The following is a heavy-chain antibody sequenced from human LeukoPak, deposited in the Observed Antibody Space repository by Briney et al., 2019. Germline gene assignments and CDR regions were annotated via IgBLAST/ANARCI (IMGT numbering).Heavy chain of an antibody. Sequence: SEALSLTCAVYGGSSSGYYWSWIRQPPGKGLEWIGEINHSGSTNYNPSLKSRVTISVDTSKNQFSLKLSSVTAADTAVYYCARAWYFDLWGRGTLATVSS. CDR1: GGSSSGYY. CDR2: INHSGST. V-gene: IGHV4-34*01. CDR3: ARAWYFDL. J-gene: IGHJ2*01.